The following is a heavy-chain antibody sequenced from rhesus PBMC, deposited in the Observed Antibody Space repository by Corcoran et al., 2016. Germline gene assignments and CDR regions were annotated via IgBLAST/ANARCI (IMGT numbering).Heavy chain of an antibody. J-gene: IGHJ4*01. CDR3: ARESGEGY. Sequence: QVQLQESGPGLVKPSETRSLTCDVSGASISSHWWSWVRQPPGKGLEWSGEITGNRGSPSYTPALTSRSYSSKGASENQCSLKLSFVTAADTAVYYCARESGEGYWGQGVLVTVSS. V-gene: IGHV4-80*01. CDR1: GASISSHW. CDR2: ITGNRGSP. D-gene: IGHD1-44*02.